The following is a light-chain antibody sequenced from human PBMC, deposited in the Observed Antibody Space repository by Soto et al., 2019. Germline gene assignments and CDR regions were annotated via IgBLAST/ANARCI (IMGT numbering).Light chain of an antibody. Sequence: EVLLAHSPGTLSLSPGERATLSCRASQSVSSYLAWYQQKPGQAPRLLIYDASNRATGIPARFSGSGSGTDFTLTISSLEPEDFAVYYCQQRSNWPPITFGQGTRLEIK. CDR2: DAS. CDR1: QSVSSY. J-gene: IGKJ5*01. CDR3: QQRSNWPPIT. V-gene: IGKV3-11*01.